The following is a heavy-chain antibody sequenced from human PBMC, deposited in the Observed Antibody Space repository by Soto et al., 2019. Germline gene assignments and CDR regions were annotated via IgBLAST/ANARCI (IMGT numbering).Heavy chain of an antibody. CDR2: INHSGST. D-gene: IGHD6-25*01. J-gene: IGHJ4*02. Sequence: SETLSLTCAVYGGSFSGYYWSWIRQPPGKGLEWIGEINHSGSTNYNPSLKSRVTISVDTSKNQFSLKLSSVTAADTAVYYCARETERYFDYWGQGTLVTVSS. CDR3: ARETERYFDY. V-gene: IGHV4-34*01. CDR1: GGSFSGYY.